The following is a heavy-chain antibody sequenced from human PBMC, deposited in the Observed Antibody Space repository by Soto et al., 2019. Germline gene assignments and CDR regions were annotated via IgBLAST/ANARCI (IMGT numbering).Heavy chain of an antibody. Sequence: HPGGSLRLSCATSGFTFSGAGIQWVRQASGRGLEWIGRIRSRINLYATEYAASVKGRFTISRDDSKNTANLQMNSLKTEDTAVYYCTMRDGYNKDYWGQGTLVTVSS. CDR1: GFTFSGAG. D-gene: IGHD5-12*01. J-gene: IGHJ4*02. CDR3: TMRDGYNKDY. V-gene: IGHV3-73*01. CDR2: IRSRINLYAT.